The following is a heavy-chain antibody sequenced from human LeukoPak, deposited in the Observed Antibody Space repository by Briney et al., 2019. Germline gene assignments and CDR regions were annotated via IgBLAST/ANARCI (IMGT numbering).Heavy chain of an antibody. CDR2: VSDSGGST. J-gene: IGHJ4*02. D-gene: IGHD6-13*01. V-gene: IGHV3-23*01. CDR1: GFTFSSYA. Sequence: GGSLRLSCVASGFTFSSYAMSWVRQAPGKGLEWVSGVSDSGGSTYYADSVKGRFTISRDNSMNTLYLQMNSLRAEDTAIYYCAKLSPHSSRNLYYFDFWGQGTLVAVSS. CDR3: AKLSPHSSRNLYYFDF.